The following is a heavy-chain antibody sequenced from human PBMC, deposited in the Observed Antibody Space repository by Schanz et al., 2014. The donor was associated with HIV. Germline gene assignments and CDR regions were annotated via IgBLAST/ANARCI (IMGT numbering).Heavy chain of an antibody. CDR2: ITWNNKVV. V-gene: IGHV3-9*01. CDR3: VKDFTDSKGGFDC. D-gene: IGHD1-26*01. J-gene: IGHJ4*02. CDR1: GFTFHDYA. Sequence: EVQLVESGGGLVQPGRSLRLSCAASGFTFHDYAMHWLRQAPGQGLEWVSGITWNNKVVAYADSVKGRFSISRDTANKSLHLHMTNLKVEDTAFYYCVKDFTDSKGGFDCWGQGALVIVSS.